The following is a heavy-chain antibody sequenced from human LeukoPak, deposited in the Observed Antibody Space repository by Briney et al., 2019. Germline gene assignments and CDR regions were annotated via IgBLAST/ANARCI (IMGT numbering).Heavy chain of an antibody. CDR1: GFTFSSYS. J-gene: IGHJ4*02. Sequence: PGGSLRLSCAASGFTFSSYSMNWVRQAPGKGLEWVSSISSSSSYIYYADSAKGRFTISRDNAKNSLYLQMNSLRAEDTAVYYCARDSQRVVVSAAMPDYWGQGTLVTVSS. CDR3: ARDSQRVVVSAAMPDY. V-gene: IGHV3-21*01. CDR2: ISSSSSYI. D-gene: IGHD2-2*01.